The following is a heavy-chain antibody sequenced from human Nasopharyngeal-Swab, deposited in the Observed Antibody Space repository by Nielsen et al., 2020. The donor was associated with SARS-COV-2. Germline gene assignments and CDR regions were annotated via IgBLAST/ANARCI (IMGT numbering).Heavy chain of an antibody. CDR2: IYYSGST. J-gene: IGHJ4*02. V-gene: IGHV4-59*08. CDR1: GGSISSYY. D-gene: IGHD5-18*01. CDR3: AVQLWLRGGFDY. Sequence: SETLSLTCTVSGGSISSYYWSWIRQPPGKGLEWIGYIYYSGSTNYNPSLKSRVTISVDTSKNQFSLKPSSVTAADTAVYYCAVQLWLRGGFDYWGQGTLVTVSS.